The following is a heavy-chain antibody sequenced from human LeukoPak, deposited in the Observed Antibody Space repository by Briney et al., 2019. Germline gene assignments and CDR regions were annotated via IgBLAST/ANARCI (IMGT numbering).Heavy chain of an antibody. V-gene: IGHV4-4*07. CDR3: AREGEDIDHYYGMDV. CDR2: IYTSGST. CDR1: GGSISSYY. J-gene: IGHJ6*02. D-gene: IGHD3-16*01. Sequence: SETLSLTCTVSGGSISSYYWSWIRQPAGKGLEWIGRIYTSGSTNYNPSLQSRGTMSVDTYKNQISLKLSSVTAADTAVYYCAREGEDIDHYYGMDVWGQGTTVTVSS.